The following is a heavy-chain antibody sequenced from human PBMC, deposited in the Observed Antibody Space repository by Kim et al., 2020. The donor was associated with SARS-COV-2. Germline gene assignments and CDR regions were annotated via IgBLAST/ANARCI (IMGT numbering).Heavy chain of an antibody. V-gene: IGHV3-53*04. Sequence: ADSVKGRFTISRHNSKNTLYLQMNSLRAEDTAVYYWARVRRYYDSSGDDYWGQGTLVTVSS. D-gene: IGHD3-22*01. CDR3: ARVRRYYDSSGDDY. J-gene: IGHJ4*02.